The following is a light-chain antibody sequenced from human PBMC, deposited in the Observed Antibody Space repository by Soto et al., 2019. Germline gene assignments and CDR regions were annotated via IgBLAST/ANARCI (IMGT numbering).Light chain of an antibody. CDR2: DAS. Sequence: DIRMTQSTSTLSASFGDRVTITWRASQSISSWLAWFQQKPGKAPKLLIYDASTLESGVPSRFSGIGSGTDFTLTISRLEPEDFAVYYCQQFGDSLTFGPGTKVDIK. J-gene: IGKJ3*01. V-gene: IGKV1-5*01. CDR1: QSISSW. CDR3: QQFGDSLT.